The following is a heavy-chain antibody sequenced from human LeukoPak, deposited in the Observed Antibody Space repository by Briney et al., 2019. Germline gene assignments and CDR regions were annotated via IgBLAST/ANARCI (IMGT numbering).Heavy chain of an antibody. CDR3: ARGYYYGMDV. V-gene: IGHV3-33*08. CDR1: GFTFSSYA. Sequence: PGRSLRLSCAASGFTFSSYAMHWVRQAPGKGLEWVAVIWNDASNKYYADSVEGRFTISRDVSKNTLYLQMNSLTAEDTAVYYCARGYYYGMDVWGQGTTVTVSS. CDR2: IWNDASNK. J-gene: IGHJ6*02.